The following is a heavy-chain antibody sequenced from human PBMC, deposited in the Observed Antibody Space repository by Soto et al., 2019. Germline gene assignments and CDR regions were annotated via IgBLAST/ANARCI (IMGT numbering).Heavy chain of an antibody. CDR1: GFTFNDYW. Sequence: EVQLVESGGGLVQPGGSLRLSCVASGFTFNDYWMHWVRQAPGKGLVWVARINGDGSTTTYADSVQGRFTISRANARNTLYLHLSSLRPEDTALYYGARGYSSGPDSGGQGTLVSVSS. CDR2: INGDGSTT. CDR3: ARGYSSGPDS. J-gene: IGHJ4*02. V-gene: IGHV3-74*01. D-gene: IGHD6-19*01.